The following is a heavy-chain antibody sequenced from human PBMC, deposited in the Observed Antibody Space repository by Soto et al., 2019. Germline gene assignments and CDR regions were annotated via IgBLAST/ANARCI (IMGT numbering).Heavy chain of an antibody. D-gene: IGHD6-13*01. J-gene: IGHJ4*02. CDR2: ISYDGSNE. Sequence: GSLRLSCAASGFTFSNYGMHWVRQSLGKGLEWVAVISYDGSNEYYVDSVKGRFTISRDNSKNTLYLQMNSLRAEDTAAYYCAKVVHSSTWYRYFDYWGQGTLVTVSS. CDR1: GFTFSNYG. V-gene: IGHV3-30*18. CDR3: AKVVHSSTWYRYFDY.